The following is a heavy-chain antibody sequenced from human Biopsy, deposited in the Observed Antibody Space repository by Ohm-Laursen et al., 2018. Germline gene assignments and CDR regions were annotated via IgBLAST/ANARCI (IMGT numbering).Heavy chain of an antibody. CDR2: LNPVSGNS. D-gene: IGHD1-7*01. J-gene: IGHJ5*02. CDR3: GRAVRNQLLTDP. Sequence: SVKASCKASGYTFTSYDITWVRQASGQGPEWIGWLNPVSGNSNFGQKFRGRVTVTSDTSISTAYMELSGLTSDDTATYYCGRAVRNQLLTDPWGQGTLVTVTS. V-gene: IGHV1-8*01. CDR1: GYTFTSYD.